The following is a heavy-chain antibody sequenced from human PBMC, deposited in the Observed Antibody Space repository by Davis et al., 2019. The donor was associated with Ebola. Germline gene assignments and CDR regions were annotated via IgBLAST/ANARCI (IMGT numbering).Heavy chain of an antibody. V-gene: IGHV3-73*01. Sequence: GESLKISCAASGFTFSASDMNWVRQASGKGLEWVGRIRSKVNSYATSYGASVKGSFTISRDDSKNTAYLQMNSLKTEDTAVYYCTSNNINNPWYYGMAVWGKGTTVTVSS. D-gene: IGHD1/OR15-1a*01. J-gene: IGHJ6*04. CDR1: GFTFSASD. CDR3: TSNNINNPWYYGMAV. CDR2: IRSKVNSYAT.